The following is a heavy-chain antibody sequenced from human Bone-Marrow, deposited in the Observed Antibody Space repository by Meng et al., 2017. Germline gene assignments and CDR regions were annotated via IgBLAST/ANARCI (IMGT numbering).Heavy chain of an antibody. V-gene: IGHV1-18*01. CDR2: ISAYNGNT. CDR1: GYTFTSYG. Sequence: ASVKVSCKASGYTFTSYGLSWVRQAPGQGLEWMGWISAYNGNTNYAQKLQGRVTMTTDTSTSTAYMELRSLRSDDTAVYYCAREYCGGDCYSGLSLDYWGQGTLVTVSS. CDR3: AREYCGGDCYSGLSLDY. J-gene: IGHJ4*02. D-gene: IGHD2-21*02.